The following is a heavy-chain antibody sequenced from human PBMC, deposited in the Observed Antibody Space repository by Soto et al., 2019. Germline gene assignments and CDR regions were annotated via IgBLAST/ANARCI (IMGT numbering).Heavy chain of an antibody. D-gene: IGHD3-10*01. V-gene: IGHV3-30*18. CDR3: AKGPLLWFGELYGAFDI. CDR1: GFTFNSHT. Sequence: PGGSLRLSCTASGFTFNSHTMHWVRQAPGEGLEWVAVISYDGSNKYYADSVKGRFTISRDNSKNTLYLQMNSLRAEDTAVYYCAKGPLLWFGELYGAFDIWGQGTMVTVSS. CDR2: ISYDGSNK. J-gene: IGHJ3*02.